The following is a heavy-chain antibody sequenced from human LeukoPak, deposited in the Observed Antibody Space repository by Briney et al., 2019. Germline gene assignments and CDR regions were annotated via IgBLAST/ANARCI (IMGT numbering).Heavy chain of an antibody. CDR1: GGSISSSSYY. CDR2: IYYSGST. Sequence: PSETLSLTCTVSGGSISSSSYYWGWIRQPPGKGLEWIGSIYYSGSTYYNPSLKSRVTISVDTSKNHFSLKLSSVTAADTAVYYCARLVVRYYYYMDVWGKGTTVTVSS. J-gene: IGHJ6*03. CDR3: ARLVVRYYYYMDV. D-gene: IGHD2-15*01. V-gene: IGHV4-39*07.